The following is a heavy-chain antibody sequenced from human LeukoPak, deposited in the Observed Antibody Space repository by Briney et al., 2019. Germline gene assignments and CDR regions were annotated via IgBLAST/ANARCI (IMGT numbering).Heavy chain of an antibody. CDR1: GFTFRSYW. J-gene: IGHJ5*02. D-gene: IGHD1-26*01. V-gene: IGHV3-74*01. CDR2: INSDGSST. CDR3: ARDRDSGSYPHGGGFDP. Sequence: GGSLRLSCAASGFTFRSYWMLWVRQAPGKGLVWVSRINSDGSSTSYADSVKGRFTISRDNAKNTLYLQMNSLRAEDTAVYYCARDRDSGSYPHGGGFDPWGQGTLVTVSS.